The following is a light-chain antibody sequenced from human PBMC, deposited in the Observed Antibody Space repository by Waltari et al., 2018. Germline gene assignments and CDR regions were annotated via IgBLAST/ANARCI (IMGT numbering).Light chain of an antibody. CDR2: SAS. V-gene: IGKV1-39*01. CDR1: QSISNY. CDR3: QQTYSTLRT. Sequence: DIQMTQSPSSLSASVGDTVTITCRASQSISNYLNWYQQKPGKAPNLLVYSASSLQSGVPSRFTGSGSGTDFTLTITSLQPEDFATYYCQQTYSTLRTFGGGSKVEIK. J-gene: IGKJ4*01.